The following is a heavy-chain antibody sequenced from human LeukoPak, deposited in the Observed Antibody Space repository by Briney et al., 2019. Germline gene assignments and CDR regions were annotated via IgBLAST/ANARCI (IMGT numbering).Heavy chain of an antibody. D-gene: IGHD1-26*01. CDR3: ARPFAFGGSTAHDYFDY. CDR1: GGSIGSSSYY. V-gene: IGHV4-39*01. J-gene: IGHJ4*02. CDR2: IYYSGST. Sequence: PSETLSLTCTVSGGSIGSSSYYWGWIRQPPGKGLEWIGSIYYSGSTYYNPSLKSRVTISVDTSKNQFSLKLSSVTAADTAVYYCARPFAFGGSTAHDYFDYWGQGTLVTVPS.